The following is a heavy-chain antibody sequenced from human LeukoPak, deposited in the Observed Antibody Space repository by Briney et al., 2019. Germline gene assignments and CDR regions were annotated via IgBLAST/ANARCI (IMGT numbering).Heavy chain of an antibody. V-gene: IGHV4-39*07. CDR1: GGSISSSSYY. CDR3: ARDQVGMQFDY. D-gene: IGHD1-26*01. Sequence: SETLSLTCTVSGGSISSSSYYWGWIRQPPGKGLEWIGSIYYSGSTYYNPSLKSRVTISVDTSKNQFSLKLSSVTAADTAVYYCARDQVGMQFDYWGQGTLVTVSS. CDR2: IYYSGST. J-gene: IGHJ4*02.